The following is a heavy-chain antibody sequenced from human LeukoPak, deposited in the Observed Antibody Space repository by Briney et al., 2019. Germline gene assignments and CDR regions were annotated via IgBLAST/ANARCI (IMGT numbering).Heavy chain of an antibody. J-gene: IGHJ4*02. D-gene: IGHD2-15*01. CDR3: ERGPGNIVVVVAAIDF. CDR2: IYYSGST. Sequence: SETLSLTCTVAGGSISSSSYYWGWIRQPPGKGLEWIGSIYYSGSTYYYPSLKSRVTIYVATYKNQFSLKLSSVTAADTDVYYCERGPGNIVVVVAAIDFWGQGTLVTVSS. CDR1: GGSISSSSYY. V-gene: IGHV4-39*07.